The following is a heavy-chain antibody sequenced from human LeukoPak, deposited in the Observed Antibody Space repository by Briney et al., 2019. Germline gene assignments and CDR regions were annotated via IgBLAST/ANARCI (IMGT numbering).Heavy chain of an antibody. D-gene: IGHD6-13*01. CDR1: GYTFTGYY. V-gene: IGHV1-2*06. J-gene: IGHJ4*02. Sequence: ASVKVSCKASGYTFTGYYMHWVRQAPGQGLEWMGQINPNSGGTNYAQKFQGRVTMTRDTSISTAYMELSRRRSDDTAVYYCAREERDSSSWDYWGQGTLVTVSS. CDR3: AREERDSSSWDY. CDR2: INPNSGGT.